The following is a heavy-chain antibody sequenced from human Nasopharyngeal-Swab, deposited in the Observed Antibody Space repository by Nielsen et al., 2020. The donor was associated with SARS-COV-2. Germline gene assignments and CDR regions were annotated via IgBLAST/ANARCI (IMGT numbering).Heavy chain of an antibody. CDR2: IWYDGSNK. D-gene: IGHD5/OR15-5a*01. V-gene: IGHV3-33*01. CDR3: ARALRSEPHFDY. Sequence: VRQAPGKGLEWAAVIWYDGSNKYYADSVKGRFTISRDNSKNTLYLQMNSLRAEDTAVYYCARALRSEPHFDYWGQGTLVTVSS. J-gene: IGHJ4*02.